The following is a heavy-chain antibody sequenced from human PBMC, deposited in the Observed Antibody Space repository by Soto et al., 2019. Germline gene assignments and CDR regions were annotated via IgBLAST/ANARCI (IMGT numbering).Heavy chain of an antibody. CDR2: ITWNGATT. CDR3: ARDGGVVVAVDAFDV. V-gene: IGHV3-20*04. CDR1: GFTFDDHG. J-gene: IGHJ3*01. Sequence: EVHLVESGGGVVRPGGSLRLSCAASGFTFDDHGMTWVRQAPGKGLEWVSGITWNGATTGYADSVKGRFTISRDNAKNSLYLQMNSLRVEDTALYYCARDGGVVVAVDAFDVWGQGTTVTVSS. D-gene: IGHD6-19*01.